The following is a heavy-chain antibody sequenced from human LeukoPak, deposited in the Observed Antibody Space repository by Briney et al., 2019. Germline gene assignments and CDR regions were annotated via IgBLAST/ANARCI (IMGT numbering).Heavy chain of an antibody. CDR1: GFTFSDYY. CDR3: ARDRGNSHYYNMDV. V-gene: IGHV3-11*04. J-gene: IGHJ6*02. CDR2: ISSSGSTI. Sequence: GGSLRLSCAASGFTFSDYYMSWIRQAPGKGLEWVSYISSSGSTIYYADSVKGRFTISRDNAKNSLYLQMNSLRVEDTAVFYCARDRGNSHYYNMDVWGQGTTVTVSS. D-gene: IGHD3-10*01.